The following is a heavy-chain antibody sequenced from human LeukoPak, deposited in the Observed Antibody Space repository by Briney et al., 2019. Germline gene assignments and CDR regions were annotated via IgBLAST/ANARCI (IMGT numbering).Heavy chain of an antibody. J-gene: IGHJ4*02. CDR3: ARDEWELQDLGY. Sequence: ASVKVSCKASDYTFTSYGISWVRQAPGQGLEWMGWISAYNGNTNYAQKLQGRVTMTTDTSTSTAYMELSRLRSDDTAVYYCARDEWELQDLGYWGQGTLVTVSS. CDR2: ISAYNGNT. CDR1: DYTFTSYG. D-gene: IGHD1-26*01. V-gene: IGHV1-18*01.